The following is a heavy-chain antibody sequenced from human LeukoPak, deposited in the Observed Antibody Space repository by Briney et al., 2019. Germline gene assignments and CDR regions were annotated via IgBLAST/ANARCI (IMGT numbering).Heavy chain of an antibody. D-gene: IGHD6-13*01. CDR1: GFTFSSYG. CDR2: IRYDGSNK. Sequence: GGSLRLSCAASGFTFSSYGMHWVRQAPGKGLEWVAFIRYDGSNKYYADSVKGRFTISRDNSKNTLYLQMNSLRAEDTAVYYCAKDRYSSSWYWASFDYWGQGTLVTFSS. J-gene: IGHJ4*02. V-gene: IGHV3-30*02. CDR3: AKDRYSSSWYWASFDY.